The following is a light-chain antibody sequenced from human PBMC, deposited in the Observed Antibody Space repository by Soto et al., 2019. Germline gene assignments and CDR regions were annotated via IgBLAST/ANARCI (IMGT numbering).Light chain of an antibody. Sequence: EIVLTQSPGTLSLSPGERATLSCRASQSVSSSFLAWYQQKTGQAPRLLIYGASSRATGIPDRFSGSGSGTDFTLTISGLEPEDFAMYYCQQYDSSPGTFGQGTKVEIK. CDR2: GAS. V-gene: IGKV3-20*01. CDR3: QQYDSSPGT. CDR1: QSVSSSF. J-gene: IGKJ1*01.